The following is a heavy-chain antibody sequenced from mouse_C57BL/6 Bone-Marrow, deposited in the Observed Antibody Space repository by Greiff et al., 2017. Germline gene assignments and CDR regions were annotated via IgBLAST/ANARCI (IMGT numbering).Heavy chain of an antibody. J-gene: IGHJ3*01. Sequence: EVMLVESGAELVRPGASVKLSCTASGFNIKDYYMHWVKQRPEQGLEWIGRIDPEDGDTEYAPKFQGKATMTADTSSNTAYLQLSSLTSEDTAFYYCTIDGYWTWFAYWGQGTLVTVSA. CDR3: TIDGYWTWFAY. D-gene: IGHD2-3*01. CDR2: IDPEDGDT. V-gene: IGHV14-1*01. CDR1: GFNIKDYY.